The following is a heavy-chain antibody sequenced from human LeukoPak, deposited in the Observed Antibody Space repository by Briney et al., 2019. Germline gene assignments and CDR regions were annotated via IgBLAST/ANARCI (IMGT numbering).Heavy chain of an antibody. CDR1: GVSITSDDSC. CDR3: VRDKWVRAGSSWLHYGMDV. D-gene: IGHD6-13*01. J-gene: IGHJ6*02. Sequence: PSETLSLTCTVSGVSITSDDSCWSWIRRPPGKGLEWIGYICYSGTSNYNPALQNRVTISLDTSKNQVSLKLTAADTAVYYCVRDKWVRAGSSWLHYGMDVWGQGTTVTVSS. V-gene: IGHV4-30-4*01. CDR2: ICYSGTS.